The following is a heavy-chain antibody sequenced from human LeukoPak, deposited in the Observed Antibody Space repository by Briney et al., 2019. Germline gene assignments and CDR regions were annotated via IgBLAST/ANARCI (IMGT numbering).Heavy chain of an antibody. CDR1: SGSISSEDYY. J-gene: IGHJ4*02. V-gene: IGHV4-30-4*01. D-gene: IGHD3-10*01. CDR2: IHYSGST. CDR3: ARDWGTRMVRRYFDS. Sequence: PSETLSLTCTVSSGSISSEDYYWNWIRQPPGKGLEWIGYIHYSGSTYYNPPLKSRVTMSVDTSNNQFSLRLRSVSAADTAVYYCARDWGTRMVRRYFDSWGQGSLVTVSS.